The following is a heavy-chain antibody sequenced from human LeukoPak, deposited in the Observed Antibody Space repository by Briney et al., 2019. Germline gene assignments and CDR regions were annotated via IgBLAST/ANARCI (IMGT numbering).Heavy chain of an antibody. Sequence: ASVKVSCKTSGCRFTAYPLHWVRQAPGQGLEWMGWMNPNSGEASNAQRFQGRVTMTRDTSISVAYMELRSLTSDDTAVYYCARGMDAEAFQNWGQGTLVTVSS. CDR2: MNPNSGEA. D-gene: IGHD2-2*03. CDR3: ARGMDAEAFQN. CDR1: GCRFTAYP. J-gene: IGHJ1*01. V-gene: IGHV1-2*02.